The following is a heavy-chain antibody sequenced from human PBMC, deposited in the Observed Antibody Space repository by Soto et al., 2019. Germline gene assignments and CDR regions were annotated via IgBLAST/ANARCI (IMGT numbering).Heavy chain of an antibody. CDR2: ISWNSETT. Sequence: PGGSLRLSCAASGFTFDDHGMHWVRQGPGRGLEWVSGISWNSETTGYADSVKGRFTISRDNAKNSLYLQMNSLRAEDTALYYCAKDEGCVWSGAKGGSYAYYGMDVWGQGTTVTVSS. D-gene: IGHD3-3*01. CDR1: GFTFDDHG. V-gene: IGHV3-9*01. J-gene: IGHJ6*02. CDR3: AKDEGCVWSGAKGGSYAYYGMDV.